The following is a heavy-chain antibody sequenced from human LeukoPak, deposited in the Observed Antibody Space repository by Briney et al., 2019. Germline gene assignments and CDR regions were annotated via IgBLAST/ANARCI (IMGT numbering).Heavy chain of an antibody. D-gene: IGHD2-15*01. CDR2: ISAYNGNT. Sequence: ASVKVSCKASGYTFTSYGISWVRQAPGQGLEWMGWISAYNGNTNYAQKLQGRVTMTTDTSTSTAYMELSSLRSEDTAVYYCARAAVVVAAINYYYYGMDVWGQGTTVTVSS. CDR1: GYTFTSYG. V-gene: IGHV1-18*01. J-gene: IGHJ6*02. CDR3: ARAAVVVAAINYYYYGMDV.